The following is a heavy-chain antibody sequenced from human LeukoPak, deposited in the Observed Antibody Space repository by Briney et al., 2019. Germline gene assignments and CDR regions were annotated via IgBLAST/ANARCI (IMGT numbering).Heavy chain of an antibody. CDR1: GYTFTGYY. V-gene: IGHV1-2*06. CDR2: INPNSGGT. J-gene: IGHJ6*02. CDR3: ARGRRRSYYYGMDV. Sequence: ASVKVSCKASGYTFTGYYMHWVRQAPGQGLEWMGRINPNSGGTNYAQKFQGRVTMARDTSISTAYMELSRLRSDDTAVYYCARGRRRSYYYGMDVWGQGTTVTVSS.